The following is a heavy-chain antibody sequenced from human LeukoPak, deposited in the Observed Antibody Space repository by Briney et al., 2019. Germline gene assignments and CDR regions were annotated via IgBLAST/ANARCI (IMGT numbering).Heavy chain of an antibody. CDR3: ARGWTLVRGVPFDY. D-gene: IGHD3-10*01. J-gene: IGHJ4*02. CDR2: ISYDGNNE. CDR1: GFTFSNYA. Sequence: PGGSLRLSCAASGFTFSNYAMHWVRHAPGKGLEWVAVISYDGNNEYNADSMKGRFTISRDNSKNTLYLQVNSLRAEDTAVYYCARGWTLVRGVPFDYWGQGALVTVSS. V-gene: IGHV3-30*04.